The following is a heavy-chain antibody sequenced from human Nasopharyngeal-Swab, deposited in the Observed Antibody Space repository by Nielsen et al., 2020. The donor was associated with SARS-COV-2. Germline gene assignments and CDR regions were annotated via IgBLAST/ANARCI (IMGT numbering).Heavy chain of an antibody. CDR3: ATDGYSFGYDRGY. Sequence: GGSLRLSCAASGFTFSSYWMSWVRQAPGKGLEWVANIKQEGSEKYYVDSVKDRFTISRDNAKHSLFLEMNSLRVEDTALYYCATDGYSFGYDRGYWGQGTLVIVSS. CDR2: IKQEGSEK. CDR1: GFTFSSYW. J-gene: IGHJ4*02. D-gene: IGHD4-11*01. V-gene: IGHV3-7*01.